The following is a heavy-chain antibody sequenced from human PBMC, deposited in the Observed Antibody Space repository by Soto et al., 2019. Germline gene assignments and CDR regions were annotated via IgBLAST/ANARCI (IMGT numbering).Heavy chain of an antibody. D-gene: IGHD3-16*01. V-gene: IGHV3-53*01. CDR1: GFTVSNNY. Sequence: EVQLVESGGGLIQPGGSLRLSCAVSGFTVSNNYMSWVRQAPGKGLEGVSVIYSGGYTAYGDSVKGRFTISRDNSKNPLFPKMNARGAHAPALFCWAGQGGGGGYWGQGTLVTVSS. CDR2: IYSGGYT. CDR3: AGQGGGGGY. J-gene: IGHJ4*02.